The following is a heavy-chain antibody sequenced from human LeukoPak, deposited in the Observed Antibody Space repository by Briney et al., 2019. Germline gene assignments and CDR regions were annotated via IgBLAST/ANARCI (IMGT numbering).Heavy chain of an antibody. V-gene: IGHV3-64*01. CDR1: GFTFSSYA. CDR3: ARAGIVGATAYFDY. Sequence: PGWXXRLSCAASGFTFSSYAMHWVRRAPGKGLEYVSAISSNGGSTYYANSVKGRFTISRDNSKNTLYLQMGSLRAEDMAVYYCARAGIVGATAYFDYWGQGTLVTVSS. J-gene: IGHJ4*02. D-gene: IGHD1-26*01. CDR2: ISSNGGST.